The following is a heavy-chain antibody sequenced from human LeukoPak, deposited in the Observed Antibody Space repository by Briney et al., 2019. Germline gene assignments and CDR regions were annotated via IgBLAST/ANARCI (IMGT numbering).Heavy chain of an antibody. Sequence: SETLSLTCTVSGGSISTYFWSWVRQPPGKGLECIGYIYTSGSAKYNPSLKSRVTMSVDTSKNQFSLKLSSVTAADTAVYYCARGRYCSADICSGGDAFDIWGQGQWSPSLQ. D-gene: IGHD2-15*01. J-gene: IGHJ3*02. CDR1: GGSISTYF. CDR3: ARGRYCSADICSGGDAFDI. V-gene: IGHV4-4*09. CDR2: IYTSGSA.